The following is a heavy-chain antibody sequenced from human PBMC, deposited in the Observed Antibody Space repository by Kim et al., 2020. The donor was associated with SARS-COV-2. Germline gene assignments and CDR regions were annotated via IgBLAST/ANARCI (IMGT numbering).Heavy chain of an antibody. J-gene: IGHJ4*02. Sequence: IGYADSVKGRFTISRDNAKNSLYLQMNSLRAEDTALYYCAKAGEWETFDYWGQGTLVTVSS. CDR2: I. D-gene: IGHD1-26*01. CDR3: AKAGEWETFDY. V-gene: IGHV3-9*01.